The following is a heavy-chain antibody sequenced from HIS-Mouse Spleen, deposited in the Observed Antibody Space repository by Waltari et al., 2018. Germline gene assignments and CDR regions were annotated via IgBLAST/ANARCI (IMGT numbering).Heavy chain of an antibody. CDR1: VGSISITSYY. CDR2: IYYSGST. J-gene: IGHJ2*01. V-gene: IGHV4-39*07. D-gene: IGHD6-13*01. CDR3: AREIPYSSSWYDWYFDL. Sequence: QLQLQESGPGLVKPSETLSLTCPVSVGSISITSYYWGWIRQPPGKGLEWIGSIYYSGSTYYNPSLKSRVTISVDTSKNQFSLKLSSVTAADTAVYYCAREIPYSSSWYDWYFDLWGRGTLVTVSS.